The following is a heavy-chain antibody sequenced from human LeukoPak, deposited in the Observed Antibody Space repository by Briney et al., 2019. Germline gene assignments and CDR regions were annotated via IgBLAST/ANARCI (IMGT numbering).Heavy chain of an antibody. Sequence: GGSLRLSCAASGFTFSSYSMNWVRQAPGKGLEWVSSISSSSSYIYYADSVKGRFTISRDNAKNSLYLQMNSLRAEDTAVYYCARVRTPKAPFDIWGQGTMVTVSS. CDR3: ARVRTPKAPFDI. V-gene: IGHV3-21*01. CDR2: ISSSSSYI. D-gene: IGHD1-14*01. CDR1: GFTFSSYS. J-gene: IGHJ3*02.